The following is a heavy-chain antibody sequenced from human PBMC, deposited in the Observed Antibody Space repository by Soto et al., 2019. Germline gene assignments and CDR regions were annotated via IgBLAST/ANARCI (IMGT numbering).Heavy chain of an antibody. CDR1: GYTFTRYG. Sequence: GXSVKVSFKASGYTFTRYGVSWVRHSPGQGLEWMGWVSTYTANAKYAQKLQGRVTMTTDTSTSTAYMELRSLRSDDKAVYHCARDWYCSGGSCQDLFDYWGQGTLVTVSS. CDR3: ARDWYCSGGSCQDLFDY. CDR2: VSTYTANA. D-gene: IGHD2-15*01. J-gene: IGHJ4*02. V-gene: IGHV1-18*01.